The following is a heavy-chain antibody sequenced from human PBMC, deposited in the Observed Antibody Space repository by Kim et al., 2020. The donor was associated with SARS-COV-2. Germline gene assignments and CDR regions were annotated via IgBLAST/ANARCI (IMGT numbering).Heavy chain of an antibody. J-gene: IGHJ5*02. D-gene: IGHD6-6*01. Sequence: SETLSLTCAVYGGSFSGYYWSWIRQPPGKGLEWIGEINHSGSTNYNPSLKSRVTISVDTSKNQFSLKLSSVTAADTAVYYCARGPHSSSATFGFDPWGQGTLVTVSS. V-gene: IGHV4-34*01. CDR2: INHSGST. CDR1: GGSFSGYY. CDR3: ARGPHSSSATFGFDP.